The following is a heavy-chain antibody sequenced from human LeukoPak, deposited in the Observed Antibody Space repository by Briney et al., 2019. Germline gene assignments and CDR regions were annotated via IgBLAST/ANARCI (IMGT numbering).Heavy chain of an antibody. Sequence: PGGSLRLSCAASGFTFSSDSMNWVRQAPGKGLEWVSSISSSSSYIYYADSVKGRFTISRDNAKNSLYLQMNSLRAEDTAVYYCASIRADYYDSTGYPQTVDYWGQGTLVTVSS. CDR2: ISSSSSYI. CDR3: ASIRADYYDSTGYPQTVDY. J-gene: IGHJ4*02. V-gene: IGHV3-21*01. CDR1: GFTFSSDS. D-gene: IGHD3-22*01.